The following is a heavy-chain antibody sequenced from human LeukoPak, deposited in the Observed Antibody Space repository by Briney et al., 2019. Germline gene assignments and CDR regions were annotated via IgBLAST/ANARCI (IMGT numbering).Heavy chain of an antibody. CDR3: ASNRVPLSVGAKRDDAFDI. V-gene: IGHV1-2*02. J-gene: IGHJ3*02. CDR2: INPNSGGT. CDR1: GYTFTGYY. D-gene: IGHD1-26*01. Sequence: ASVKVSCKASGYTFTGYYMHWVRQAPGEGLEWMGWINPNSGGTNYAQKFQGRITMNRDTSISTAYLEQSRLRSDDTAVYYCASNRVPLSVGAKRDDAFDIWGQGTMVTVSS.